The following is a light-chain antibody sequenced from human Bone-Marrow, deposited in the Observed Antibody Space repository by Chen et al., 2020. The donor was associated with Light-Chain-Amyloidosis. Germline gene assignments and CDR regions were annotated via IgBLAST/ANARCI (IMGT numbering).Light chain of an antibody. V-gene: IGLV2-14*01. CDR3: SSYTITNTLV. CDR1: SSDVGGDNH. J-gene: IGLJ1*01. CDR2: EVT. Sequence: QSALTQPASVSGSPGQSITIYCTGTSSDVGGDNHVSWYQQHPDKAPKLMIYEVTNRPSWVPARFSSSKSANTSSLTISGLQTEDEADYFCSSYTITNTLVFGSGTRVTVL.